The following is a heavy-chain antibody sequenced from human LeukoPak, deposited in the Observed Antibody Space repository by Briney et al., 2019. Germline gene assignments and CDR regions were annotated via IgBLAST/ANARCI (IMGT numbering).Heavy chain of an antibody. D-gene: IGHD6-13*01. CDR1: GYTFTGYY. Sequence: ASVKVSCKASGYTFTGYYMHWVRQAPGQGLEWMGWINPNSGGTNYAQKFQGRVTMTRDTSISTAYMELSRLRSDDTAVYYCARVMGQQLDYYYYYYMDVWGKGATVTVSS. CDR2: INPNSGGT. V-gene: IGHV1-2*02. J-gene: IGHJ6*03. CDR3: ARVMGQQLDYYYYYYMDV.